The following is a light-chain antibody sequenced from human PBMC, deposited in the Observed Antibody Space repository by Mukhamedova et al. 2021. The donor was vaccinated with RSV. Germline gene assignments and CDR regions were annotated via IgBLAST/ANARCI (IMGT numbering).Light chain of an antibody. CDR2: VAS. V-gene: IGKV1-33*01. CDR3: LQYDNLPLT. Sequence: WYQRRVHGKAPNLLIYVASNLQTGVPLRFSGSGSGTDFTFTISSLQPEDTATYYCLQYDNLPLTFGGGTKVEIK. J-gene: IGKJ4*01.